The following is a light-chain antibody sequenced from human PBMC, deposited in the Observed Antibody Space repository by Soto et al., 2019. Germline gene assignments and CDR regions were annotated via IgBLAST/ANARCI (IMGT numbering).Light chain of an antibody. CDR1: QSVDSNY. CDR3: QQYDNSLYT. Sequence: EIVLTQSPATLSLSPGERATLSCRASQSVDSNYLAWYQQKPGQAPRLLIYAASSRATGIPDRFSGSGSGTDFTLTISRLEPEDFAVYYCQQYDNSLYTFGQGTKLEIK. V-gene: IGKV3-20*01. CDR2: AAS. J-gene: IGKJ2*01.